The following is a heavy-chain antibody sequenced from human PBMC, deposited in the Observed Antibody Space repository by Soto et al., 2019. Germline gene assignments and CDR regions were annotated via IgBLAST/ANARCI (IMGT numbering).Heavy chain of an antibody. CDR2: IYYSGST. Sequence: QLQLQESGPGLVKPSETLSLTCTVSGGSISSSSYYWGWIRQPPGKGLEWIGGIYYSGSTYYNPSLKSRVTISVDTAKNQFSLKLSSVTAADTAVYYCARRGTVTTRAFDIWGQGTMVTVSS. CDR3: ARRGTVTTRAFDI. D-gene: IGHD4-17*01. V-gene: IGHV4-39*01. CDR1: GGSISSSSYY. J-gene: IGHJ3*02.